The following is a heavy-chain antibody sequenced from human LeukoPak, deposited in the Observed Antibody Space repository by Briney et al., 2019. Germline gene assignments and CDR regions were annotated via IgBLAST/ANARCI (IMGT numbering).Heavy chain of an antibody. D-gene: IGHD3-10*01. CDR1: GYTFTSYG. CDR2: ISAYNGNT. Sequence: ASVKVSCKASGYTFTSYGISWVRQAPGQGLEWMGWISAYNGNTNYAQKLQGRVTMTTDTSTSTAYMELRSLRSDDTAVYYCARGFVHYYGSGSYYNEPFDYWGQGTLVTVSS. J-gene: IGHJ4*02. CDR3: ARGFVHYYGSGSYYNEPFDY. V-gene: IGHV1-18*01.